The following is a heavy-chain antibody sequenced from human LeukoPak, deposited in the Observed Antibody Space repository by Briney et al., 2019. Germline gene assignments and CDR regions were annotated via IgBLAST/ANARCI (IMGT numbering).Heavy chain of an antibody. Sequence: SETLSLTCAVYGGSFSGYYWSWIRQPPGKGLEWIGEINHSGSTNYNPSLKSRVTISVDTSKNQFSLKLSSVTAADTAVYYCARARGSSGYYVNWGQGTLVTVSS. CDR2: INHSGST. J-gene: IGHJ4*02. D-gene: IGHD3-22*01. CDR3: ARARGSSGYYVN. V-gene: IGHV4-34*01. CDR1: GGSFSGYY.